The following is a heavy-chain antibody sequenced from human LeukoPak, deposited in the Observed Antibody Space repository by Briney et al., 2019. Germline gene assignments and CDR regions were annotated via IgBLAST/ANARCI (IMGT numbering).Heavy chain of an antibody. D-gene: IGHD5-12*01. CDR1: GLTVSINC. J-gene: IGHJ3*02. CDR2: IYSDGNT. CDR3: ARVGADMVATNAFDI. Sequence: GGSLRLSCVASGLTVSINCMTWVRQAPGKGLEWVSVIYSDGNTYYSGSVKGRFTISRDNAKNSLYLQMNSLRAEDTAVYYCARVGADMVATNAFDIWGQGTMVTVSS. V-gene: IGHV3-66*01.